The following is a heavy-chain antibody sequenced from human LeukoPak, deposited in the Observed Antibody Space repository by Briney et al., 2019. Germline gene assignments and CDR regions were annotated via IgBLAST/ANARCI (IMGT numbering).Heavy chain of an antibody. CDR2: MNPNSGNT. CDR3: ARAYGSVDYYYYMDV. J-gene: IGHJ6*03. V-gene: IGHV1-8*03. D-gene: IGHD3-10*01. Sequence: ASVKVSCKASGYTFTSYDINWVRQATGQGLEWMGWMNPNSGNTGYAQKFQGRVTITRNTSISTACMELSSLRSEDTAVYYCARAYGSVDYYYYMDVWGKGTTVTVSS. CDR1: GYTFTSYD.